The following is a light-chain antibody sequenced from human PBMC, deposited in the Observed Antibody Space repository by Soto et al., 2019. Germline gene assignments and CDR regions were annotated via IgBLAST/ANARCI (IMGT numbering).Light chain of an antibody. J-gene: IGKJ2*01. V-gene: IGKV2-28*01. Sequence: DLVMTQSPLSLPVTPGEPASISCRSTQSLLHSNGFNYLDWYLQKPGQSPQLVIYLGSNRASGVPDRFRGSGSGTDFTLKISRVEADDVGLYYCMQALQTPYTFGQGTKLEIK. CDR2: LGS. CDR3: MQALQTPYT. CDR1: QSLLHSNGFNY.